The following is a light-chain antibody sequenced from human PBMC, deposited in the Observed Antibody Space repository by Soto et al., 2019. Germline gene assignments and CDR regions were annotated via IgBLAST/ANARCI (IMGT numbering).Light chain of an antibody. CDR2: DVS. Sequence: QSALTQPASVSGSPGQSITISCTGTSSDVGGYNYVSWYQHHPGKAPKRMIHDVSNRPSGVSNRFSGSKSGNTASLTISGLPAEDEADYYCSSYIPNNSTYVFGTGTKLTVL. J-gene: IGLJ1*01. CDR3: SSYIPNNSTYV. CDR1: SSDVGGYNY. V-gene: IGLV2-14*03.